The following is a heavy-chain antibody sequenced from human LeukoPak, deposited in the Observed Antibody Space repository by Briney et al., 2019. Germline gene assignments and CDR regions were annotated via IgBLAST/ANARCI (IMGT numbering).Heavy chain of an antibody. CDR3: ASYAGGY. V-gene: IGHV4-61*02. J-gene: IGHJ4*02. CDR1: GGSISSDCYY. Sequence: SETLSLTCTVSGGSISSDCYYWSWIRQPAGKGLEWIGRIYTSGSTNYNPSLKSRVTISVDTSKNQFSLKLSSVTAADTAVYYCASYAGGYWGQGTLVTVSS. CDR2: IYTSGST. D-gene: IGHD3-16*01.